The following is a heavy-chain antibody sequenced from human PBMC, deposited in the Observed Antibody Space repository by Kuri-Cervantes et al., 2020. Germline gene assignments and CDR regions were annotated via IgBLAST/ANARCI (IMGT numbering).Heavy chain of an antibody. CDR1: GFTFSSYA. V-gene: IGHV3-30*07. Sequence: GGSLRLSCAASGFTFSSYAMHWVRQAPGKGLEWVAVISYDGSNKYYADSVKGRFTISRENAKNSLYLQMNSLRAGDTAVYYCARARRDDHYYMDVWGKGTTVTVSS. CDR2: ISYDGSNK. J-gene: IGHJ6*03. CDR3: ARARRDDHYYMDV. D-gene: IGHD1-1*01.